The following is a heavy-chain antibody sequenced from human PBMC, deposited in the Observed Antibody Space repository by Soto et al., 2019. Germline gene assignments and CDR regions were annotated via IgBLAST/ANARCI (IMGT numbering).Heavy chain of an antibody. CDR2: INYSGST. J-gene: IGHJ4*02. Sequence: SETLSLTCTVSGGSISSYYWSWIRQPPGKGLEWIGYINYSGSTNYNPSLKSRVTISVDTSKTQFSLKLKYVTAADTAVYFCARFTGSYSAFWGQGTLVTVSS. CDR3: ARFTGSYSAF. CDR1: GGSISSYY. V-gene: IGHV4-59*01. D-gene: IGHD2-8*02.